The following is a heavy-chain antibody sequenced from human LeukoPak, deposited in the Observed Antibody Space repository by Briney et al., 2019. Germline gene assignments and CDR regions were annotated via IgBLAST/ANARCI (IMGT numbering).Heavy chain of an antibody. CDR2: ISGSGGST. Sequence: GGSLRLSCAASRLTFSTYAMSWVRQPPGKGLEWISAISGSGGSTYYADSVKGRFTISRDNSKNTLYLQMNSLRAEDTAVYYCAKVLEGWLAFDCWGQGALVTVSS. D-gene: IGHD6-19*01. V-gene: IGHV3-23*01. J-gene: IGHJ4*02. CDR3: AKVLEGWLAFDC. CDR1: RLTFSTYA.